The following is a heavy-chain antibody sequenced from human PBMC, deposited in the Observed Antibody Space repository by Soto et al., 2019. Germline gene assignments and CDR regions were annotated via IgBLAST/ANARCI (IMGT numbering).Heavy chain of an antibody. CDR3: ARDRYYDSSGYYPDY. CDR2: INPAGSVT. CDR1: GISFINHY. J-gene: IGHJ4*02. D-gene: IGHD3-22*01. V-gene: IGHV1-46*01. Sequence: ASVKVSCKASGISFINHYVHWVRQAPGQGPEWMGVINPAGSVTVYALKLQDRVTVTRDTSTSTVYMELSSLRSEDTAVYYCARDRYYDSSGYYPDYWGQGTLVTVSS.